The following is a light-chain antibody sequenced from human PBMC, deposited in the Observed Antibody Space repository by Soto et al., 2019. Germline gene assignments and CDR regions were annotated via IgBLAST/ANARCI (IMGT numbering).Light chain of an antibody. CDR3: QQYGSSPRT. CDR2: GSA. V-gene: IGKV3-20*01. CDR1: QSVGSTY. J-gene: IGKJ3*01. Sequence: EIVLTQSPGTLSLSPGERATLSCRASQSVGSTYLARYQQKPGQAPRLLIYGSATRATGIPDRFSGSGSGTDFTLTISRLEPEDFAMYYCQQYGSSPRTFGPGTRVDIK.